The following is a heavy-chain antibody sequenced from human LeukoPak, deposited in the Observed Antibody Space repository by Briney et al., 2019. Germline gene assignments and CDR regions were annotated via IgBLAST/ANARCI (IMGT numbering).Heavy chain of an antibody. V-gene: IGHV1-24*01. J-gene: IGHJ3*02. CDR1: GYTLTELS. CDR3: AAILTMVRADPFDI. CDR2: FDPEDGET. Sequence: ASVKVSCKVSGYTLTELSMHWVRLTPGKGLEWMGGFDPEDGETIYAQKFQGRVTMTEDTSTDTAYMDLSSLRSEDTAVYYCAAILTMVRADPFDIWGQGTMVTVSS. D-gene: IGHD3-10*01.